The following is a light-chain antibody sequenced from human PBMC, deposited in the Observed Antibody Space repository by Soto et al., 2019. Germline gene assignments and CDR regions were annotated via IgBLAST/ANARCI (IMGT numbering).Light chain of an antibody. J-gene: IGLJ2*01. V-gene: IGLV2-23*01. CDR3: CSYAGSSTWA. CDR2: EDI. Sequence: QSALTQPASVSGSPGQSITISCTGTSSDVGSYNLVSWYQHHPGKAPKLMIYEDIKRPSGVSNRFSGSKSGNKASLTISGLQAEDEADYFCCSYAGSSTWAFGGGTKVTVL. CDR1: SSDVGSYNL.